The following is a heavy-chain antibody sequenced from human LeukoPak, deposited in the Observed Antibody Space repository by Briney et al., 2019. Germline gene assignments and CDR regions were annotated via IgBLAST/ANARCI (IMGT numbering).Heavy chain of an antibody. CDR3: ARPSTVAAGYYFDY. J-gene: IGHJ4*02. CDR1: GYSFSTYW. CDR2: IYPDDSDT. V-gene: IGHV5-51*01. D-gene: IGHD6-25*01. Sequence: GESLKISCKGSGYSFSTYWIGWVRQMPGKGLEWMGIIYPDDSDTRYSPSFQGQVTISADKSISTAYLQWSSLKASDTAMYYCARPSTVAAGYYFDYWGQGTLVTVSS.